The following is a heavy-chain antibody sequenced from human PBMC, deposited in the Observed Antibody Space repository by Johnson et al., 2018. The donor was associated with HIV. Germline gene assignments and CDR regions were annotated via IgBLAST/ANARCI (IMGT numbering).Heavy chain of an antibody. V-gene: IGHV3-15*01. D-gene: IGHD6-13*01. J-gene: IGHJ3*02. CDR1: GFTFDDYG. CDR2: IKSKTDGGTT. CDR3: TTDGGIAAAGDAFDI. Sequence: EVQLLESGGGLVQRGGSLRLSCAASGFTFDDYGMSWVRQAPGKGLEWVGRIKSKTDGGTTDYAAPVKGRFTISRDDSKNTLYLQMNSLKTEDTAVYYCTTDGGIAAAGDAFDIWGQGTMVTVSS.